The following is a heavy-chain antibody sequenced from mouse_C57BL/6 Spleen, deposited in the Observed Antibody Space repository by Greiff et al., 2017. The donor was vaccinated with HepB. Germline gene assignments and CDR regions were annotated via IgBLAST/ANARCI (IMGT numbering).Heavy chain of an antibody. Sequence: QVQLQQPGAELVKPGASVKLSCKASGYTFTSYWMHWVKQRPGQGLEWIGMIHPNSGSTNYNEKFKRKATLTGDKSSSTAYMQLSSLTSEDSAVYYCARFDYDGWFAYWGQGTLVTVSA. CDR2: IHPNSGST. CDR3: ARFDYDGWFAY. CDR1: GYTFTSYW. J-gene: IGHJ3*01. D-gene: IGHD2-4*01. V-gene: IGHV1-64*01.